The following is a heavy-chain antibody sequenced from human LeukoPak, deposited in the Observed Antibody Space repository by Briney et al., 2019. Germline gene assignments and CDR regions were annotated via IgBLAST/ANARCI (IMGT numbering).Heavy chain of an antibody. CDR1: GFTFSDHA. D-gene: IGHD6-19*01. CDR2: INAGGDST. J-gene: IGHJ4*02. V-gene: IGHV3-23*01. CDR3: AKDRRPLAVAGPHFDY. Sequence: GGSLRLSCAASGFTFSDHAMSWVRQTPGKGLESVSSINAGGDSTHYADSVKGRFTISRDNSKNTLYLQMNSLRAEDTAVYYCAKDRRPLAVAGPHFDYWGQGTLVTVSS.